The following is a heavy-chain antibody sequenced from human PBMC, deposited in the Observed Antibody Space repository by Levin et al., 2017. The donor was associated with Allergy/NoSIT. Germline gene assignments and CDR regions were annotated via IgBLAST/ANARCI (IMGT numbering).Heavy chain of an antibody. CDR3: ARDVHGSGSYDAFDI. CDR2: ISSSSSYI. D-gene: IGHD3-10*01. V-gene: IGHV3-21*01. CDR1: GFTFSSYS. Sequence: LSLTCAASGFTFSSYSMNWVRQAPGKGLEWVSSISSSSSYIYYADSVKGRFTISRDNAKNSLYLQMNSLRAEDTAVYYCARDVHGSGSYDAFDIWGQGTMVTVSS. J-gene: IGHJ3*02.